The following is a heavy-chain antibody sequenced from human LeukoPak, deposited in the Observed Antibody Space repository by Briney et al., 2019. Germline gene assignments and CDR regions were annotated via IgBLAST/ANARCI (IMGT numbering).Heavy chain of an antibody. J-gene: IGHJ4*02. CDR3: AKVPEDIVVVPAAYPYYFDY. D-gene: IGHD2-2*01. CDR1: GFTFSSYG. CDR2: IRYDGSNK. Sequence: GGSLRLSCAASGFTFSSYGMHWVRQAPGKGLEWVAFIRYDGSNKYYADSVKGRFTISRDNSKNTLYLQMNSLRAEDTAAYYCAKVPEDIVVVPAAYPYYFDYWGQGTLVTVSS. V-gene: IGHV3-30*02.